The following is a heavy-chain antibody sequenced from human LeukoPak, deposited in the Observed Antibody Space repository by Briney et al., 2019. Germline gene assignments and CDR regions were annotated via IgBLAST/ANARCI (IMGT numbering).Heavy chain of an antibody. J-gene: IGHJ4*02. V-gene: IGHV4-34*01. Sequence: KPSETLSLTCAVSGGSFSGYYWSWIRQPPGKGLEWIGEINHSGSTNYNPSLKSRVTISVDTSKNQFSLKLSSVTAADTAVYYCARGLGAAAHWGQGTLVTVSS. D-gene: IGHD6-13*01. CDR3: ARGLGAAAH. CDR1: GGSFSGYY. CDR2: INHSGST.